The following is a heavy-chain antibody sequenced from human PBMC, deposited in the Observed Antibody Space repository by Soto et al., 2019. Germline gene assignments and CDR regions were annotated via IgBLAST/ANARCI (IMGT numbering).Heavy chain of an antibody. D-gene: IGHD4-17*01. CDR2: ISYDGSNK. Sequence: QVQLVESGGGVVQPGRSLRLSCAASGFTFSSYAMHWVRQAPGKGLEWVAVISYDGSNKYYADSVKGRFTISRDNSKNTLYLQMNSLRAEDTAVYYCARQTTVTTSLDYWGQGTLVNVSS. J-gene: IGHJ4*02. CDR1: GFTFSSYA. V-gene: IGHV3-30-3*01. CDR3: ARQTTVTTSLDY.